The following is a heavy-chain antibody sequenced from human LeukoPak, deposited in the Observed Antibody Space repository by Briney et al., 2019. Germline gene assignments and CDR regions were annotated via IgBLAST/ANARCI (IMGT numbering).Heavy chain of an antibody. J-gene: IGHJ4*02. CDR1: GFAFSSDA. CDR3: AGELDH. V-gene: IGHV3-30*04. D-gene: IGHD6-19*01. Sequence: GGSLRLSCSASGFAFSSDAMHWVRQAPGRGLEWLAVISYDGSNEDHAESVRGRFTISRNSRRPEDTAVYYCARDLVYSSGWYAGELDHWGLGTLVIVSS. CDR2: ISYDGSNE.